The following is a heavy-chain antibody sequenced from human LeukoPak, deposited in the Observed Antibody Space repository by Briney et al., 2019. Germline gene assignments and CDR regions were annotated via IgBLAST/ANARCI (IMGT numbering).Heavy chain of an antibody. CDR3: ARSIIHWFDP. CDR2: ISSSGTTV. CDR1: GFTFRSYE. J-gene: IGHJ5*02. V-gene: IGHV3-48*03. Sequence: GGSLRLSCAASGFTFRSYEMNWVRQAPGRGLEWVSYISSSGTTVYYAGSVKGRFTISRDNAKNSLYLQMNSLRAEDTAVYYCARSIIHWFDPWGQGTLVTVSS.